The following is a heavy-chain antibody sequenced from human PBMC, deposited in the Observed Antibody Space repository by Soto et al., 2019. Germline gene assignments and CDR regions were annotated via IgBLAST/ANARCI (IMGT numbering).Heavy chain of an antibody. CDR1: GYTFTSYA. Sequence: GASVKVSCKASGYTFTSYAMHWVRQAPGQRLEWMGWINAGNGNTKYSQKFQGRVTITRDTSASTAYMELSSLRSEDTAVYYCARDLSPPWYYPRYYYYGMDVWGQGTTVTVSS. CDR2: INAGNGNT. D-gene: IGHD3-10*01. CDR3: ARDLSPPWYYPRYYYYGMDV. V-gene: IGHV1-3*01. J-gene: IGHJ6*02.